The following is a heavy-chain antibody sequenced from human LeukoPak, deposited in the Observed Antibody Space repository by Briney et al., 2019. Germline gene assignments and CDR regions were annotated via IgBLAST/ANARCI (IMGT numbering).Heavy chain of an antibody. CDR3: ARVDSSSWGSMESYYYYMDV. V-gene: IGHV4-59*01. D-gene: IGHD6-13*01. CDR2: IYDSGST. Sequence: SETLSLTCTVSGGPISSYYWSWIRQPPGKGLEWMGYIYDSGSTNYNPSLKSRVTISVDTSKNQFSLKLSSVTAADTAVFYCARVDSSSWGSMESYYYYMDVWGKGTTVTVSS. J-gene: IGHJ6*03. CDR1: GGPISSYY.